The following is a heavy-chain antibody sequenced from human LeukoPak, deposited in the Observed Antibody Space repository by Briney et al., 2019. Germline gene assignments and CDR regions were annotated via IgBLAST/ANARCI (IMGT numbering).Heavy chain of an antibody. Sequence: GGPLRLSCAASGFTFSSYSMNWVRQAPGKGLEWVSSISSSSSYIYYADSVKGRFTISRDNAKNSLYLQMNSLRAEDTAVYYCARDPSEAYDSSGSHAPMGYWGQGTLVTVSS. J-gene: IGHJ4*02. CDR2: ISSSSSYI. CDR1: GFTFSSYS. D-gene: IGHD3-22*01. CDR3: ARDPSEAYDSSGSHAPMGY. V-gene: IGHV3-21*01.